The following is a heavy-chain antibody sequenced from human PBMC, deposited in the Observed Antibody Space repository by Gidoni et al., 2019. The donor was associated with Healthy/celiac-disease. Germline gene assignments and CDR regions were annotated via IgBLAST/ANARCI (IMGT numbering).Heavy chain of an antibody. V-gene: IGHV3-48*02. CDR3: ARDDTAMVRHYYYGMDV. CDR2: MSSSSSTI. CDR1: GFTFSSYS. J-gene: IGHJ6*02. Sequence: EVQLVESGGGLVQPGGSLRLSCAASGFTFSSYSMNWVRQAPGKGLEWVPYMSSSSSTIYYADSVKGRFTISRDNAKNSLYLQMNSLRDEDTAVYYCARDDTAMVRHYYYGMDVWGQGTTVTVSS. D-gene: IGHD5-18*01.